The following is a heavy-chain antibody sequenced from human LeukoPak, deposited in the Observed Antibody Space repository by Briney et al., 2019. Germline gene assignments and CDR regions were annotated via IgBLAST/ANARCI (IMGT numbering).Heavy chain of an antibody. CDR1: RGSISGYS. CDR3: ARSSSSYYYYMDV. CDR2: IYYSGDT. V-gene: IGHV4-59*01. D-gene: IGHD6-6*01. J-gene: IGHJ6*03. Sequence: SETLSLTCTVSRGSISGYSWSWIRQSPGGGLEWIGYIYYSGDTAYNPPLRSRVTMSVDTSKNQFSLKLSSVTAADTAVYYCARSSSSYYYYMDVWGKGTTVTVSS.